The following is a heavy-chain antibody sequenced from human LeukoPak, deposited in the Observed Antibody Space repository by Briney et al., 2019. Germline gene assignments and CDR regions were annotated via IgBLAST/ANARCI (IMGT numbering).Heavy chain of an antibody. CDR3: ARLGGYGSGKDGMDV. J-gene: IGHJ6*02. D-gene: IGHD3-10*01. CDR1: GYSFTNYW. CDR2: IYPGDSNT. V-gene: IGHV5-51*01. Sequence: GESLKISCKGFGYSFTNYWIGWVRQMPGKGLEWMGVIYPGDSNTRYSPSFQGQVTISADKSTSTAYLQWSSLKASDTAIYYCARLGGYGSGKDGMDVWGQGTTVTVSS.